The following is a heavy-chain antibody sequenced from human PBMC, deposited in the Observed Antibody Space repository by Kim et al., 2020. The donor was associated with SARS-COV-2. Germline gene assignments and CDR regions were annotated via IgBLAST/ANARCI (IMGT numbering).Heavy chain of an antibody. V-gene: IGHV1-2*05. J-gene: IGHJ3*02. Sequence: ASVKVSCKASGYNFNGYYMHWVRQAPGQGLEYMGRINPDTGGTDYPQQFRGRVTMTTDTSITTVYMDLTSLTFDDTGVYYCTRKGPGATFDIWGQGTVVTVSS. CDR1: GYNFNGYY. CDR3: TRKGPGATFDI. CDR2: INPDTGGT.